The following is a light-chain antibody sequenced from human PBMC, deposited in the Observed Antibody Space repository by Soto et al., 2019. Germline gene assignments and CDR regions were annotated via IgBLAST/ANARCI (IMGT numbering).Light chain of an antibody. CDR1: QSISNF. J-gene: IGKJ2*01. CDR2: GAS. Sequence: DIQMTQSPSSLSASVGDRVTITCRASQSISNFLNWYQQKPGKAPKLLIYGASTLQSGVPSRFSGGGSRTDFTLTISSLQPEDFATYYCQQTYTTPGYTFAQGTKLEIK. V-gene: IGKV1-39*01. CDR3: QQTYTTPGYT.